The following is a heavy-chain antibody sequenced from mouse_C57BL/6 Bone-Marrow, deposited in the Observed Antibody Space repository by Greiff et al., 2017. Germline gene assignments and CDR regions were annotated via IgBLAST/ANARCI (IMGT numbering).Heavy chain of an antibody. CDR1: GYTFTSYW. D-gene: IGHD3-2*02. V-gene: IGHV1-50*01. CDR3: ARRRRPYYYAMDY. J-gene: IGHJ4*01. CDR2: IDPSDSYT. Sequence: QVQLQQPGAELVKPGASVKLSCKASGYTFTSYWMQWVKQRPGQGLEWIGEIDPSDSYTNYNQKFKGKATLTVDTSSSTAYMQLSSLTSEDSAVYYCARRRRPYYYAMDYWGQGTSVTVSS.